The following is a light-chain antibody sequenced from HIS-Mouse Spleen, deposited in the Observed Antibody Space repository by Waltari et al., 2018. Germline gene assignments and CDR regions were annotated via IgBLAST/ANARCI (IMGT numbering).Light chain of an antibody. CDR2: RNN. Sequence: QSVLTQPPSASGTPGQRVTISCSGSSSNIGSTYVYWYQQLPGTAPKLLIYRNNQRTSGVPDRCSGCKSGTSASLAMSGLRSEDEADYYCEAWDDSLSGPVFGGGTKLTVL. J-gene: IGLJ3*02. CDR1: SSNIGSTY. CDR3: EAWDDSLSGPV. V-gene: IGLV1-47*01.